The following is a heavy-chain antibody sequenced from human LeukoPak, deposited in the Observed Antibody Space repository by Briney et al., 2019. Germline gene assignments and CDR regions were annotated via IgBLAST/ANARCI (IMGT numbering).Heavy chain of an antibody. CDR1: GFTFSSYA. J-gene: IGHJ6*02. V-gene: IGHV3-30*04. CDR3: ARARPWDSSRSYYFGMDV. Sequence: GGSLRLSCAASGFTFSSYAMHWVRQAPGKGLEWVAVISYDGSNKYYADSVRGRFSISRDSSKNTVYLQMNSLRDEDTAVYYCARARPWDSSRSYYFGMDVWGHGTTVTVSS. CDR2: ISYDGSNK. D-gene: IGHD3-22*01.